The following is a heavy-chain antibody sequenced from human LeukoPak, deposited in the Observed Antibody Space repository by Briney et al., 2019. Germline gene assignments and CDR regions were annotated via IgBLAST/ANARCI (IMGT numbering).Heavy chain of an antibody. CDR3: ARTYYDILTGYNPYFDY. D-gene: IGHD3-9*01. V-gene: IGHV3-21*01. CDR2: ISSSSSYI. Sequence: GGSLRLSCAASGFTFSSYSMNWVRQAPGKGLEWVSSISSSSSYIYSADSVKGRFTISRDNAKNLLYLQMNSLRAEDTAVYYCARTYYDILTGYNPYFDYWGQGILVTVSS. J-gene: IGHJ4*02. CDR1: GFTFSSYS.